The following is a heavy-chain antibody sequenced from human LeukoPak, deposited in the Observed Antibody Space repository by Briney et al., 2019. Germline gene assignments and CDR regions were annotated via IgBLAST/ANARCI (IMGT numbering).Heavy chain of an antibody. V-gene: IGHV3-23*01. D-gene: IGHD6-19*01. CDR1: GFTFSRYA. J-gene: IGHJ4*02. CDR2: ISDSSGHT. CDR3: AKDGVWQSYYLDY. Sequence: GGSLRLSCAASGFTFSRYAMSWVRQAPRKGLEWVSSISDSSGHTYYADSVRGRFTISRDNSKNTVFLQINSLRAEDTAIYYCAKDGVWQSYYLDYWGQGTLVTVSS.